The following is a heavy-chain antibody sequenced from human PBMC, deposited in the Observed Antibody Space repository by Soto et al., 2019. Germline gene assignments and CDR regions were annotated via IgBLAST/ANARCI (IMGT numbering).Heavy chain of an antibody. J-gene: IGHJ4*02. CDR1: GYTFTSYG. CDR2: ISAHNGNT. V-gene: IGHV1-18*01. Sequence: QVHLVQSGAEVKKPGASVKVSCKASGYTFTSYGITWVRQAPGQGLEWMGWISAHNGNTDYAQKLQGRVIVTRHTSTSTAYMELRGLRSDDTAVYYCARGRYGDYWGQGALVTVSS. D-gene: IGHD1-1*01. CDR3: ARGRYGDY.